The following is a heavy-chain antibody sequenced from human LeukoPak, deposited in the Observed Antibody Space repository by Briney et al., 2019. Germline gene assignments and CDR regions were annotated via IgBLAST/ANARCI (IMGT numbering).Heavy chain of an antibody. Sequence: SETLSLTCTVSGGSISNYYWSWIRQPPETGLEWVAYGDYSGSTRYNPSLESRVTMSVDTSKNQFSLKLTSVTAADSAVYYCARLALGYCSGGTCPYYFDHWGQGTLVTVSS. V-gene: IGHV4-59*01. J-gene: IGHJ4*02. D-gene: IGHD2-15*01. CDR3: ARLALGYCSGGTCPYYFDH. CDR1: GGSISNYY. CDR2: GDYSGST.